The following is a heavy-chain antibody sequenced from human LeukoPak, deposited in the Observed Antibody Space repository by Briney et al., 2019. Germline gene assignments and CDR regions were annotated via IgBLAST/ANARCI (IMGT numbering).Heavy chain of an antibody. D-gene: IGHD1-1*01. CDR1: GFTFSSYG. J-gene: IGHJ4*02. V-gene: IGHV3-30*18. CDR2: ISYDGSNK. Sequence: GRSLRLSCAASGFTFSSYGMHWVRQAPGKGLEWVAVISYDGSNKYYADSVKGRFTISRDNPKNTLYLQMNSLRAEDTAVYYCAKFWNGVDYWGQGTLVTVSS. CDR3: AKFWNGVDY.